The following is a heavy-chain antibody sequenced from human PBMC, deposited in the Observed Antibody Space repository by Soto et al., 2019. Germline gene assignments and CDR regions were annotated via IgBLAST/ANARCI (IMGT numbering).Heavy chain of an antibody. CDR1: TFSSHG. CDR3: ARRITMVRGPYYYYGMDV. Sequence: TFSSHGMTWVRQAPGKGLEWVAFISSTSSTKNYADSVKGRFTISRDNTKNSLYLQMSSLRDEDTAVYYCARRITMVRGPYYYYGMDVWGQGTTVTVSS. D-gene: IGHD3-10*01. J-gene: IGHJ6*02. V-gene: IGHV3-48*02. CDR2: ISSTSSTK.